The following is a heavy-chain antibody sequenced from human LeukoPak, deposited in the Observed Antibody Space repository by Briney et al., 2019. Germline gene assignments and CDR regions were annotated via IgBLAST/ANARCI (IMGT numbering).Heavy chain of an antibody. CDR1: GFTVSSNY. Sequence: GGSLRLSCAASGFTVSSNYMTWVRQAPGKGLEWVSVIYSGGSTYYADSVKGRFTISRDNSKNTLYLQMNSLRAEDTAVYYCATDSSGSTFDYWGQGTLVTVSS. CDR3: ATDSSGSTFDY. D-gene: IGHD3-22*01. J-gene: IGHJ4*02. V-gene: IGHV3-53*01. CDR2: IYSGGST.